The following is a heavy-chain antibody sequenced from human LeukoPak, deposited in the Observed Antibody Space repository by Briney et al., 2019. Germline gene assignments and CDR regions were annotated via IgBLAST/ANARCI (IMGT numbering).Heavy chain of an antibody. V-gene: IGHV3-74*01. D-gene: IGHD6-6*01. J-gene: IGHJ5*02. CDR2: INNDGSDT. CDR3: ARDRPHNWFDP. Sequence: GGSLRLSCTASGFTFSSYWMHWVRQAPGKGLVWVSYINNDGSDTSYADSVKGRFTISRDNAKNTLYLQMNSLRAEDTAVYYCARDRPHNWFDPWGQGTLVTVSS. CDR1: GFTFSSYW.